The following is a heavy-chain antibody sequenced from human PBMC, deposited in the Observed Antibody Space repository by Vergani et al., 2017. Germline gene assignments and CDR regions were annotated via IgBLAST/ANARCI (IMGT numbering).Heavy chain of an antibody. V-gene: IGHV5-10-1*01. D-gene: IGHD3-3*01. CDR1: GYSFTSYW. CDR3: ASSRVVIADYYGMDV. J-gene: IGHJ6*02. CDR2: IDPSDSYT. Sequence: EVQLVQSGAEVKKPGESLRISCKGSGYSFTSYWISWVRQMPGKGLEWMGRIDPSDSYTNYSPSFQGHVTISADKSISTAYLQWSSLKASDTAMSYCASSRVVIADYYGMDVWGQGTTVTVSS.